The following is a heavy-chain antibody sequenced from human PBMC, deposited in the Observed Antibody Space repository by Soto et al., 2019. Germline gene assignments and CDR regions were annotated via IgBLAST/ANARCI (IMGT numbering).Heavy chain of an antibody. CDR1: GGSFTSNNW. D-gene: IGHD1-7*01. J-gene: IGHJ4*02. CDR3: ARRDTGTSVDY. CDR2: IYRTGST. Sequence: SGTLSLTCTVSGGSFTSNNWWTWARHPPGQGLEWIGEIYRTGSTNYNPSLKSRATIYLDNPENQFSFKVTSLTAPDTALYYCARRDTGTSVDYWGQGTLVTVSS. V-gene: IGHV4-4*02.